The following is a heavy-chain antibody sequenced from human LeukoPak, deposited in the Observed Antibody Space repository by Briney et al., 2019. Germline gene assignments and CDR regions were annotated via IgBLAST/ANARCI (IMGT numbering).Heavy chain of an antibody. D-gene: IGHD5-18*01. J-gene: IGHJ4*02. CDR1: GVSSSGYY. CDR2: INYSGSS. CDR3: AKFRYGYMGVDL. V-gene: IGHV4-34*01. Sequence: PSETLSLTCRVYGVSSSGYYWSWLRHPPGKGLEWIGEINYSGSSNYRRSLKSRVIISVDTSKNQSSLKLRSVTAADTAVYYCAKFRYGYMGVDLWGQGTRVTVSS.